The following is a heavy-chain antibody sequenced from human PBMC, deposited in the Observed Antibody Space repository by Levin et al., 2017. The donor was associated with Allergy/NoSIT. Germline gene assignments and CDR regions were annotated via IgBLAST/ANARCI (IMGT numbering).Heavy chain of an antibody. CDR1: GFTFSSYG. V-gene: IGHV3-33*01. J-gene: IGHJ4*02. CDR3: ARDLNTRAITMIVVSYRYYFDY. CDR2: IWYDGSNK. D-gene: IGHD3-22*01. Sequence: HSGGSLRLSCAASGFTFSSYGMHWVRQAPGKGLEWVAVIWYDGSNKYYADSVKGRFTISRDNSKNTLYLQMNSLRAEDTAVYYCARDLNTRAITMIVVSYRYYFDYWGQGTLVTVSS.